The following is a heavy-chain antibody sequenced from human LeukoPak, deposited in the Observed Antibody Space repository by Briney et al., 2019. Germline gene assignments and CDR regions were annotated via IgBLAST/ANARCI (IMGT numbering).Heavy chain of an antibody. D-gene: IGHD2-21*01. CDR2: MNGSGSTV. CDR3: ARGACVTCPRDY. CDR1: GFTFSDYY. Sequence: GGSLRLSCAASGFTFSDYYMSWIRQAPGKGLEWVSYMNGSGSTVYYADSVRGRFTVSRDNAKNSLYLQMNSLRAEDTAVYYCARGACVTCPRDYWGQGTLVTVSS. V-gene: IGHV3-11*01. J-gene: IGHJ4*02.